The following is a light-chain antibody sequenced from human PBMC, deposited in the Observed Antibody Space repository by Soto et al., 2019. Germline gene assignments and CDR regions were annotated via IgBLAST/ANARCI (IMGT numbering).Light chain of an antibody. V-gene: IGLV2-11*01. J-gene: IGLJ1*01. CDR2: DVH. Sequence: QSVLTQPRSVSGSPGQSVTISCTGTSSDVGAYNYVSWYQHHPAKAPKLVIYDVHRRPSGVPDRFSASRSGNTASLTISGLRAEDEADYYCCSYVGRNTFVFGTGTQLTVL. CDR3: CSYVGRNTFV. CDR1: SSDVGAYNY.